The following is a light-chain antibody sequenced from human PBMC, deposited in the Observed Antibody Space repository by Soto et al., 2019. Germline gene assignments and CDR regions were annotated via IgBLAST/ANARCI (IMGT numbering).Light chain of an antibody. CDR1: SSNIGSNY. CDR2: RNN. J-gene: IGLJ3*02. Sequence: QSVLTQPPSASGTPGQRVTISCSGSSSNIGSNYLYWYQQFTGAAPKLLIYRNNQRPSGVPDRFSGSKSGTSASLAISGLQAEDEADYYCQSYDTSLRGWVFGGGTKVTVL. CDR3: QSYDTSLRGWV. V-gene: IGLV1-47*01.